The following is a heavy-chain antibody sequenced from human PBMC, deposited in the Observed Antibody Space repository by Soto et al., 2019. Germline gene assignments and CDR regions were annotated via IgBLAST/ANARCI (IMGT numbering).Heavy chain of an antibody. CDR2: IYYSGST. Sequence: SETLSLTCTVSGGSISSYYWSWIRQPPGKGLEWIGYIYYSGSTNYNPSLKSRVTISVDTSKNQFSLKLSSVTAADTAVYYCARILYSSSPPRYYYYGMDVWGQGTTVTVSS. D-gene: IGHD6-6*01. CDR1: GGSISSYY. CDR3: ARILYSSSPPRYYYYGMDV. V-gene: IGHV4-59*01. J-gene: IGHJ6*02.